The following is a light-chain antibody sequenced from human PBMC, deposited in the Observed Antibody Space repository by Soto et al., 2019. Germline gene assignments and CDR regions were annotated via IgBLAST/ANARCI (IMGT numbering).Light chain of an antibody. CDR1: QSVSRSY. Sequence: EIVLTQSPGTLSLSPGERATLSCRVSQSVSRSYLAWYQQKPGQAPRLLIYGASSRATGIPDRFSGSGSGTDFTLTISRLEPEDFAVYYCQQYGSSPPVTFGGGTKVEIK. CDR3: QQYGSSPPVT. CDR2: GAS. V-gene: IGKV3-20*01. J-gene: IGKJ4*01.